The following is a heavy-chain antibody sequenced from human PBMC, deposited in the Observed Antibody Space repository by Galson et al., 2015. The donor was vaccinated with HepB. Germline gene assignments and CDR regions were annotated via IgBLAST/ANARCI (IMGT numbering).Heavy chain of an antibody. V-gene: IGHV4-39*07. D-gene: IGHD3-10*01. CDR1: GGSISSATYC. CDR3: SKETYSSGIDF. Sequence: SETLSLTCTVSGGSISSATYCWGWIRQPPGKGLEWIGTICYIGSASYNPSLKSRVAIVLDKSKNQFSLELTSVTAADTAVYYCSKETYSSGIDFWGQGLLGLVSS. J-gene: IGHJ4*02. CDR2: ICYIGSA.